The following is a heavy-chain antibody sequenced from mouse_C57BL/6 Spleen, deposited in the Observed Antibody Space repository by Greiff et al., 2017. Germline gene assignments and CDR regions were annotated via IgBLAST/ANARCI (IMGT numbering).Heavy chain of an antibody. Sequence: QVQLQQPGAELVKPGASVKLSCKASGYTFTSYWMQWVKQRPGQGLEWIGEIDPSDSYTNYNQKFKGKATLTVDTSSSTAYMQLSSLTSEESAVYYCAREGDLITTVVATKAWFAYWGQGTLVTVSA. J-gene: IGHJ3*01. CDR2: IDPSDSYT. CDR3: AREGDLITTVVATKAWFAY. D-gene: IGHD1-1*01. CDR1: GYTFTSYW. V-gene: IGHV1-50*01.